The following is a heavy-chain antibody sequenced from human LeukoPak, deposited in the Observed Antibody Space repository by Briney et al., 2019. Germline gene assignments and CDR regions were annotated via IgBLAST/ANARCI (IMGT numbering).Heavy chain of an antibody. V-gene: IGHV3-30-3*01. CDR2: ISYDGSNK. J-gene: IGHJ4*02. D-gene: IGHD3-22*01. CDR3: ARIDSSGYYFPDY. Sequence: GGSLRLSCAASGFTFSSYAMHWVRQAPGKGLEWMAVISYDGSNKYYADSVKGRFTISRDNSKNTLYLQMNSLRAEDTAVYYCARIDSSGYYFPDYWGQGTLVTVSS. CDR1: GFTFSSYA.